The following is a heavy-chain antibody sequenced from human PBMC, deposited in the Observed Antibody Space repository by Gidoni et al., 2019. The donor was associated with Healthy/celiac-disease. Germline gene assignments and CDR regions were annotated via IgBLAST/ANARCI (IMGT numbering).Heavy chain of an antibody. J-gene: IGHJ6*03. V-gene: IGHV3-30-3*01. CDR2: ISYDGSNK. CDR1: GFTFSSYA. CDR3: ARDSIPEYYYYYYMDV. Sequence: QVQLVESGGGVVQPGTSLRLSCAASGFTFSSYAMHWVRQAPGKGLEWVEVISYDGSNKYYADSVKGRFTISRDNSKNTLYLQMNSLRAEDTAVYYCARDSIPEYYYYYYMDVWGKGTTVTVSS.